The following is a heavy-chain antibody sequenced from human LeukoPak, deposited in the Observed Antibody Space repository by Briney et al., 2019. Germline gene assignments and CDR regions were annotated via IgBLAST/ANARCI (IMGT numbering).Heavy chain of an antibody. Sequence: SGGSLRLSCAASGFTFNRFAMSWVRQAPGKGLEWVSSITGSGDRTFYADSVKGRFTISRDNSKNTLYLQMNSLRAEDTAVYYCAKEHMAAAVYYFDCWGQGTLVSVSS. J-gene: IGHJ4*02. CDR2: ITGSGDRT. CDR1: GFTFNRFA. V-gene: IGHV3-23*01. CDR3: AKEHMAAAVYYFDC. D-gene: IGHD6-13*01.